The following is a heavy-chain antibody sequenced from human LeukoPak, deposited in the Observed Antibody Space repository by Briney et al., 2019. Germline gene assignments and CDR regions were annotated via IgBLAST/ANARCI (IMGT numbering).Heavy chain of an antibody. CDR1: GYTFTSYG. J-gene: IGHJ4*02. V-gene: IGHV1-18*01. CDR2: ISAYNGNT. CDR3: ARSSIIAAAGPYYFDY. Sequence: ASVKVSCKASGYTFTSYGISWVRQAPGQGLEWMGWISAYNGNTNYAQKLQGRVTMTTDTSTSTAYMELRSLRSDDTAVYYCARSSIIAAAGPYYFDYWGQGTLVTVSS. D-gene: IGHD6-13*01.